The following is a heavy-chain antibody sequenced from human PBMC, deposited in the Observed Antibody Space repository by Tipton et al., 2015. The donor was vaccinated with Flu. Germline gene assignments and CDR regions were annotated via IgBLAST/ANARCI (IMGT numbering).Heavy chain of an antibody. CDR3: ARAIFRVDCY. CDR2: IYSGSST. CDR1: GFTVSSNY. D-gene: IGHD3-3*01. J-gene: IGHJ4*02. Sequence: SLRLSCAASGFTVSSNYMSWVRQAPGKGLEWVSVIYSGSSTYYADSVKGRFTISRDNAKNSLYLQMNSLRAEDTAVYYCARAIFRVDCYWGQGTLVTVSS. V-gene: IGHV3-53*01.